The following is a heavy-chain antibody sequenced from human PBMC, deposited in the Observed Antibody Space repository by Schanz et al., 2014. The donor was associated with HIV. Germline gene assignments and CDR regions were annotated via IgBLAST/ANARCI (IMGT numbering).Heavy chain of an antibody. J-gene: IGHJ4*02. V-gene: IGHV1-69*06. CDR2: IIPISGTA. CDR1: GYSFSSYG. Sequence: QVHLVQSGAEVKKSGASVKVSCKASGYSFSSYGLSWVRQAPGQGLEWMGGIIPISGTANYAQKFQGRVTMTADKSTSAAYMELSSLRSEDTAVYYCVRGVIYYDSGSYYNYFDYWGLGTLVTVSS. D-gene: IGHD3-10*01. CDR3: VRGVIYYDSGSYYNYFDY.